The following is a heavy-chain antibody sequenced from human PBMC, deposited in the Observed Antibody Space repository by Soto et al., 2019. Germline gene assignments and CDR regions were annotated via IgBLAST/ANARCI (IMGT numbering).Heavy chain of an antibody. CDR3: AKDGGADGYFGNWLDP. V-gene: IGHV1-69*15. D-gene: IGHD5-12*01. CDR1: GGTFSNYA. Sequence: QVLLVQSGAEVKKPGSSVNVSCKASGGTFSNYAITWVRQAPGQGLEWVGRIIPIFGTTNVAQKFQGRVTMTADESTTTAYMALSGLRSDETAVYYCAKDGGADGYFGNWLDPWGQGTLVTVSS. J-gene: IGHJ5*02. CDR2: IIPIFGTT.